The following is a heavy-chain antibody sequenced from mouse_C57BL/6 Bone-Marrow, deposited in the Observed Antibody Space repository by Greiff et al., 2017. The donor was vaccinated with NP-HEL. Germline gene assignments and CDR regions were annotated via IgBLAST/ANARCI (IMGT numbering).Heavy chain of an antibody. Sequence: VQLQQPGAELVKPGASVKLSCKASGYTFTSYWMQWVKQRPGQGLEWIGEIDPSDSYTNYNQKFKGKATLTVDTSSSTAYMQLSILTSEDSAVYYCLLWDYFDYWGQGTTLTVSS. CDR1: GYTFTSYW. CDR3: LLWDYFDY. D-gene: IGHD2-1*01. CDR2: IDPSDSYT. V-gene: IGHV1-50*01. J-gene: IGHJ2*01.